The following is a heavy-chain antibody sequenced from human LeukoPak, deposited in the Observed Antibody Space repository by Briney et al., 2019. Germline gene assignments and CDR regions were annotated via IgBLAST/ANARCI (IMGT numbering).Heavy chain of an antibody. Sequence: PSETLSLTCTVSGDSISTGSDYWSWIRQAAGKGLEWIGRIYTRGSTDYNPSLRSRVTISVDTSKNQFSLKLSSVTAADTAVYYCARTGYSSSWYYYYYYMDVWGKGTTVTVSS. J-gene: IGHJ6*03. CDR1: GDSISTGSDY. D-gene: IGHD6-13*01. V-gene: IGHV4-61*02. CDR3: ARTGYSSSWYYYYYYMDV. CDR2: IYTRGST.